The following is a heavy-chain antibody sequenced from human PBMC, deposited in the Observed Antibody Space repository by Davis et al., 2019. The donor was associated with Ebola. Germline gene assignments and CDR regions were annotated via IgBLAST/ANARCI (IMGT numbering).Heavy chain of an antibody. CDR1: GYSFTSYW. CDR3: ARHGSYSSSWDP. Sequence: GESLKISCKGSGYSFTSYWIAWVRQMPGKGLEWMGIIYPGDSDARYRPSFQGQVTISADKSINTAYLQWSSLKASDTAMYYCARHGSYSSSWDPWGQGTLVTVSS. D-gene: IGHD6-13*01. V-gene: IGHV5-51*01. J-gene: IGHJ5*02. CDR2: IYPGDSDA.